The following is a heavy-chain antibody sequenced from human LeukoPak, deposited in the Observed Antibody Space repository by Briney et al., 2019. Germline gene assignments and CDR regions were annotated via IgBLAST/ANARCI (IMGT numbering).Heavy chain of an antibody. Sequence: SETLSLTCTVSGGSISSYYWSWIRQSPGKGLEWIGFIYYSGSTNYNPSLKSRVTISVDTSKNQFSLKLSSVTAADTAVYYCARGGYYDSGGYYPYYMDVWGKGTTVTVSS. D-gene: IGHD3-22*01. CDR2: IYYSGST. J-gene: IGHJ6*03. V-gene: IGHV4-59*01. CDR1: GGSISSYY. CDR3: ARGGYYDSGGYYPYYMDV.